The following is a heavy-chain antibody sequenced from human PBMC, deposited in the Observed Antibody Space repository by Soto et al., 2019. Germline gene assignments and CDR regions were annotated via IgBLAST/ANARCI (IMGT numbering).Heavy chain of an antibody. D-gene: IGHD5-12*01. Sequence: WSLRLSCAASGFTFSSYGMHWARQAPGKGLEWVAVISYDGSNKYYADSVKGRFTISRDNSKNTLYLQMNSLRAEDTAVYYCGKSGSGATIQYGVDYLGQGTLVTVSS. CDR2: ISYDGSNK. CDR3: GKSGSGATIQYGVDY. CDR1: GFTFSSYG. V-gene: IGHV3-30*18. J-gene: IGHJ4*02.